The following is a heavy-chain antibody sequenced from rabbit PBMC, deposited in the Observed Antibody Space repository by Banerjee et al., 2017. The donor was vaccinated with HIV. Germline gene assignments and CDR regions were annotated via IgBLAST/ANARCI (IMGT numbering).Heavy chain of an antibody. J-gene: IGHJ4*01. D-gene: IGHD4-1*01. CDR2: IYAGSSGFT. CDR3: ARDHRYSSGWGGNL. Sequence: SLTLTCTASGFSFSSSYWICWVRQAPGKGLEWIACIYAGSSGFTGYASWAKGRFTISKTSSTTVTLRMTSLTAADTATYFCARDHRYSSGWGGNLWGQGTLVTVS. V-gene: IGHV1S45*01. CDR1: GFSFSSSYW.